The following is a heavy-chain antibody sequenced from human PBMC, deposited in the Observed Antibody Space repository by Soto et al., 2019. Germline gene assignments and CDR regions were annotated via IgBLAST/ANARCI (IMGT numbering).Heavy chain of an antibody. D-gene: IGHD4-17*01. CDR3: ARYLIILGDYGDSHATNWFDP. V-gene: IGHV4-31*03. CDR2: IYYSGST. CDR1: GGSISSGGYY. J-gene: IGHJ5*02. Sequence: QVQLRESGPGLVKPSQTLSLTCTVSGGSISSGGYYWSWIRQHPGKGLEWIGYIYYSGSTYYNPSLKSRVTISVDTSKNQFSLKLSSVTAADTAVYYCARYLIILGDYGDSHATNWFDPWGQGTLVTVSS.